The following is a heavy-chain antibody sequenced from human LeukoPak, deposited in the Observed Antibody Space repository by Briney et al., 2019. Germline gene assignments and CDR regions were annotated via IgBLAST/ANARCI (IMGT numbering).Heavy chain of an antibody. CDR2: ISYDGSNK. J-gene: IGHJ4*02. CDR1: GFTFSSYA. V-gene: IGHV3-30-3*01. Sequence: GRSLRLSCAASGFTFSSYAMHWVRQAPGKGLGWVAVISYDGSNKYYADSVKGRFTISRDNSKNTLYLQMNSLRAEDTAVYYCARDRGRAWDYWGQGTLVTVSS. CDR3: ARDRGRAWDY. D-gene: IGHD3-10*01.